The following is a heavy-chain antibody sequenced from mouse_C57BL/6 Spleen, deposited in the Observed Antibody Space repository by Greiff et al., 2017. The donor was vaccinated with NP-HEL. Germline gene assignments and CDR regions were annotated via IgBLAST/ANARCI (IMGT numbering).Heavy chain of an antibody. V-gene: IGHV1-55*01. J-gene: IGHJ3*01. CDR1: GYTFTSYW. Sequence: QVQLQQPGAELVKPGASVKMSCKASGYTFTSYWITWVKQRPGHGLEWIGDIYPGSGSTNYNEKFKSKATLTVDTSSSTAYMQLSSLTSEDSAVYYCARGDYDGSWFAYWGQGTLVTVSA. CDR2: IYPGSGST. CDR3: ARGDYDGSWFAY. D-gene: IGHD2-4*01.